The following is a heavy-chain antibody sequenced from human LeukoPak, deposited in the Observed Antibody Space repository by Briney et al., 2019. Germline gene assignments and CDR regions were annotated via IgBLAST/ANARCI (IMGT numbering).Heavy chain of an antibody. Sequence: PSETLPLTCTVSGGSISSGNYYWSWIRQPPGTGLEWIGYIHYSGSTHYNPSLKSRVTISVDTSKNQFSLKLSSVTAADTAVYYCARAPITIYDLNDAFHIWGQGTMVTVSS. D-gene: IGHD3-3*01. CDR3: ARAPITIYDLNDAFHI. J-gene: IGHJ3*02. V-gene: IGHV4-30-4*01. CDR2: IHYSGST. CDR1: GGSISSGNYY.